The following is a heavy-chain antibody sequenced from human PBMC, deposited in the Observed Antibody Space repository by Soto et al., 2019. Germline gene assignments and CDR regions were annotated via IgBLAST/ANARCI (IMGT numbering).Heavy chain of an antibody. V-gene: IGHV3-21*01. CDR2: ISSNSAYI. CDR1: GFTFRSFP. Sequence: GGSLRLYCAASGFTFRSFPMNWVRQAPGKGLEWVSTISSNSAYIYYTDALRGRFTISRDNAKNSLHLQMNSLRAEDTALYYCTRDASRDSSARGWFDPWGPGTLVTVSS. J-gene: IGHJ5*02. CDR3: TRDASRDSSARGWFDP. D-gene: IGHD6-13*01.